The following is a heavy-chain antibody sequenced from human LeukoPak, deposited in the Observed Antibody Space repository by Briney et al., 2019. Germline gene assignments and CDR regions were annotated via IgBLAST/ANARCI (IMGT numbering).Heavy chain of an antibody. Sequence: GGSLRLSCAASGFTFSSYGMHWVRQAPGKGLEWVAVIWYDGSNKYYADSVKGRFTISRDNSKNTLYLQMNSLRAEDTAVYYCARGLSSSYSDYWGQGTLVTVSS. V-gene: IGHV3-33*01. CDR2: IWYDGSNK. J-gene: IGHJ4*02. CDR3: ARGLSSSYSDY. CDR1: GFTFSSYG. D-gene: IGHD3-16*02.